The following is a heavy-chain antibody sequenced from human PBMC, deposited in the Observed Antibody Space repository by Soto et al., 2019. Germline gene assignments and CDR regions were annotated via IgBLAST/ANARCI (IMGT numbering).Heavy chain of an antibody. CDR3: ARDRNWNSPLLVYYLDY. CDR1: GYTFTSYG. CDR2: ISAYNGNT. J-gene: IGHJ4*02. D-gene: IGHD1-7*01. Sequence: QVQLVQSGAEVKKPGASVKVSCKASGYTFTSYGISWVRQAPGQGLEWMGWISAYNGNTNYAQKLHGRVTMTTDTSTSTAYMELRSLTSDDTAVYYCARDRNWNSPLLVYYLDYWGQGTLVTVSS. V-gene: IGHV1-18*01.